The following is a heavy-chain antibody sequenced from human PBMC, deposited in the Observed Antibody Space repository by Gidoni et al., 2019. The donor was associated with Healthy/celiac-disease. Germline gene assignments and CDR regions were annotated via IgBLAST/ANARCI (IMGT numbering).Heavy chain of an antibody. CDR3: ARDSRIAAAGVFDY. J-gene: IGHJ4*02. Sequence: QVQRVQSGAEVKKPGASVKVTGKASGYTCTSYAMHWVRQAPGQRREWMGWINAGNGNTKYSQKFQGRVTLTRDTSASTAYLELSSLRSEDTAVYYCARDSRIAAAGVFDYWGQGTLVTVSS. D-gene: IGHD6-13*01. CDR1: GYTCTSYA. V-gene: IGHV1-3*01. CDR2: INAGNGNT.